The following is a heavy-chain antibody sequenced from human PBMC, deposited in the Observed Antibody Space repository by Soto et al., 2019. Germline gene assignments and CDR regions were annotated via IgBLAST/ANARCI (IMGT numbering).Heavy chain of an antibody. CDR1: GGSISSYY. D-gene: IGHD3-3*01. Sequence: LSLTCTVSGGSISSYYWSWIRQPPGRGLEWIAYLHYSGTTNYNPSLKSRVTISVDTSKNQFFLKLSSVTAADTAVYYCARDVGVEYSKPFFDNCGHGTLVTVYS. CDR3: ARDVGVEYSKPFFDN. J-gene: IGHJ4*01. CDR2: LHYSGTT. V-gene: IGHV4-59*01.